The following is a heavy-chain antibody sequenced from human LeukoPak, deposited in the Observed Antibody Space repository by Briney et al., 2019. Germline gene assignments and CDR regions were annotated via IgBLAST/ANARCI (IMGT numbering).Heavy chain of an antibody. Sequence: SETLSLTCTVSGGSISSYYWSWIRQPPGKGLEWIGYIYYSGSTSYNPSLKSRVTISVDTSKNQFSLKLSSVTAADTAVYYCATSYGNAVGAFDIWGQGTMVTVSS. CDR3: ATSYGNAVGAFDI. CDR2: IYYSGST. V-gene: IGHV4-59*01. CDR1: GGSISSYY. D-gene: IGHD1-1*01. J-gene: IGHJ3*02.